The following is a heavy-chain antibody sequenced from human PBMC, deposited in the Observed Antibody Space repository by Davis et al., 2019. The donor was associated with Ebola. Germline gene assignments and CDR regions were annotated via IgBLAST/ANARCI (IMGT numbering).Heavy chain of an antibody. Sequence: GESLKISCSASGFIFNFYSMHWVRQTPGKGLEYVSSINSNGDDTHYADSVKGRFTISRDNSKNTLILQMNSLRAEDTAIYYCAKEELKVFDYWGQGTLVTVSS. D-gene: IGHD3-10*01. CDR3: AKEELKVFDY. V-gene: IGHV3-64*04. J-gene: IGHJ4*02. CDR2: INSNGDDT. CDR1: GFIFNFYS.